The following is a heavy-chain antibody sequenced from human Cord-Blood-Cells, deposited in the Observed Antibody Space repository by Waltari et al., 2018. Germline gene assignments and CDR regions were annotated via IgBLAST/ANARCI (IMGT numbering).Heavy chain of an antibody. CDR3: ARDRRYYYGSGSYYDY. CDR2: IIPILCIA. V-gene: IGHV1-69*08. Sequence: QVQLVQSGAEVKKPGSSVKVSCKASGGTFSSYTISWVRQAPGQGLEWMGRIIPILCIANYAQKFQGRVTITADKSTSTAYMELSSLRSEDTAVYYCARDRRYYYGSGSYYDYWGQGTLVTVSS. CDR1: GGTFSSYT. D-gene: IGHD3-10*01. J-gene: IGHJ4*02.